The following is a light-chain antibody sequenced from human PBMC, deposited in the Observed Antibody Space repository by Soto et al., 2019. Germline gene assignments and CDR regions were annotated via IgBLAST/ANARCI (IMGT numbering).Light chain of an antibody. Sequence: QTVVTQPPSVSGAPGQRVTISCTGSSSNIGAGYDVHWYQQLPGTAPKLLICGNSNRPSGVPDRFSGSKSGTSASLAITGLQAEDEADYYCQSYDSSLSGSGVFGGGTKLTVL. CDR3: QSYDSSLSGSGV. J-gene: IGLJ2*01. V-gene: IGLV1-40*01. CDR2: GNS. CDR1: SSNIGAGYD.